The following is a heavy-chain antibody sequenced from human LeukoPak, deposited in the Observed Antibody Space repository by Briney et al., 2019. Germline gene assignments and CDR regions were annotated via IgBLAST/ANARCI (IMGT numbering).Heavy chain of an antibody. Sequence: GGSLILSYAASGFTFSSYSMNWVRQAPGKGLEWVSSISSSSSYIYYADSVKSRFTISRDNAKNSLYLQMNSLRAEDTAVYYCARDLETYSFDYWGQGTLVTVSS. CDR2: ISSSSSYI. J-gene: IGHJ4*02. D-gene: IGHD3-3*01. CDR1: GFTFSSYS. V-gene: IGHV3-21*01. CDR3: ARDLETYSFDY.